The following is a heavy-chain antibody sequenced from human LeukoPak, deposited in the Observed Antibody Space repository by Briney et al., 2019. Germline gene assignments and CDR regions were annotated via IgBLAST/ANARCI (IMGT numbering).Heavy chain of an antibody. V-gene: IGHV1-69*05. J-gene: IGHJ4*02. CDR3: VREESGGYFDY. D-gene: IGHD2-8*02. CDR1: GGTFSSYA. Sequence: SVKVSCKASGGTFSSYAISWVRQAPAQGLEWMGGIIPIFGTANYAQKFQGRVTITRDTSTSTVYMELRSLRSEDTAVYHCVREESGGYFDYWGQGTLVTVSS. CDR2: IIPIFGTA.